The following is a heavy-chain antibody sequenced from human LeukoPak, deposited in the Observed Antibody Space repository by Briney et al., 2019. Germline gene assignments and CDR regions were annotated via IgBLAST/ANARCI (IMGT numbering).Heavy chain of an antibody. CDR1: GFTFSSYW. CDR2: IKQDGSEK. V-gene: IGHV3-7*01. D-gene: IGHD3-3*01. J-gene: IGHJ3*02. Sequence: SGGSLRLSCAASGFTFSSYWMSWVRQAPGKGLEWVANIKQDGSEKYYVDPVKGRFTISRDNAKNSLYLQMNSLRAEDTAVYYCARDFGVVRGLTGDAFDIWGQGTMVTVPS. CDR3: ARDFGVVRGLTGDAFDI.